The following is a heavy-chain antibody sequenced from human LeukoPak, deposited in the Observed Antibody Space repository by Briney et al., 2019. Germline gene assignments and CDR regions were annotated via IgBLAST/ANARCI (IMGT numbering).Heavy chain of an antibody. V-gene: IGHV4-30-2*01. Sequence: PSQTLSLTCAVSGGSISSGGYSWSWIRQPPGKGLAWIGYIYHSGSTHYNPSLKSRVTISVDRSKNQFSLKLSSVTAADTAVYYCARHSSSSFDYWGQGTLVTVSS. CDR3: ARHSSSSFDY. CDR2: IYHSGST. J-gene: IGHJ4*02. D-gene: IGHD6-6*01. CDR1: GGSISSGGYS.